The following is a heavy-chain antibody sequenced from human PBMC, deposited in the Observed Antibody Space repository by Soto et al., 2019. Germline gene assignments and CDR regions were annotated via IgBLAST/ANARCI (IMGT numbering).Heavy chain of an antibody. CDR3: ARDNGIVGATGWFDP. D-gene: IGHD1-26*01. CDR1: GGSISSGGYY. Sequence: QVQLQESGPGLVKPSQTLSLTCTVSGGSISSGGYYWSWIRQHPGKGLEWIGYIYYSGSTYYNPSLKSRVTISVDTSKNRFSLKLSSVTAADTAVYYCARDNGIVGATGWFDPWGQGTLVTVSS. V-gene: IGHV4-31*03. CDR2: IYYSGST. J-gene: IGHJ5*02.